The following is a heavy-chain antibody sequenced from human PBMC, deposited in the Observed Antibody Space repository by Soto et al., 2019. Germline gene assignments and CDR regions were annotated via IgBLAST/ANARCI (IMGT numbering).Heavy chain of an antibody. Sequence: ASVKVSCKASGYTFTSYGISWVRHAPGQGLEWMGWISAYNGNTNYAQKLQGRVTMTTDTSTSTAYMELRSLRSDDTAVYYCARDPRVTTIGVQDYYYYYGMDVWGQGTTVTVSS. J-gene: IGHJ6*02. D-gene: IGHD4-4*01. CDR1: GYTFTSYG. V-gene: IGHV1-18*01. CDR3: ARDPRVTTIGVQDYYYYYGMDV. CDR2: ISAYNGNT.